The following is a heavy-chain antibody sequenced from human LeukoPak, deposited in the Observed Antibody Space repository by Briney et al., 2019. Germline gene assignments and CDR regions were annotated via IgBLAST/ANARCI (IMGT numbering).Heavy chain of an antibody. Sequence: GESLKISSKGSGYSFTSYWIGWVRQMPGKGLEWMGIIYPGDSDTRYSPSFQGQVTISADKSISTAYLQWSSLKASDTAMYYCARRDSSGWSYNWFDPWGQGTLVTVSS. CDR1: GYSFTSYW. J-gene: IGHJ5*02. D-gene: IGHD6-19*01. V-gene: IGHV5-51*01. CDR2: IYPGDSDT. CDR3: ARRDSSGWSYNWFDP.